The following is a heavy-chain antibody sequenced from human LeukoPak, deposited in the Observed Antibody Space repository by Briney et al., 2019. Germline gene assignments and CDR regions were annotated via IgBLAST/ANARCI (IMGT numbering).Heavy chain of an antibody. CDR1: GLTFSSHW. CDR2: ITNDGSST. J-gene: IGHJ3*02. V-gene: IGHV3-74*01. Sequence: PGGSLRLSCAASGLTFSSHWMHWVRQAPGKGLVWVSRITNDGSSTTYADSVKGRFTISRDNAKNSLYLQMNSLRAEDTAVYYCARDQKDIVVVPAARWESDAFDIWGQGTMVTVSS. CDR3: ARDQKDIVVVPAARWESDAFDI. D-gene: IGHD2-2*01.